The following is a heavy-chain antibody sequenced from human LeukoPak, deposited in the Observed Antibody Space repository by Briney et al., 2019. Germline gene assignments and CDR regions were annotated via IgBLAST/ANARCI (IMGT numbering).Heavy chain of an antibody. D-gene: IGHD1-7*01. CDR2: INPNSGGT. J-gene: IGHJ5*02. Sequence: ASVKVSCKASGYTFTGYYMHWVRQAPGQGLEWMGWINPNSGGTNYAQKFQGRVTMTRDTSISTAYMELSRLRSDDRAVYYCARVYNWNYVDWFDPWGQGTLVTVSS. V-gene: IGHV1-2*02. CDR3: ARVYNWNYVDWFDP. CDR1: GYTFTGYY.